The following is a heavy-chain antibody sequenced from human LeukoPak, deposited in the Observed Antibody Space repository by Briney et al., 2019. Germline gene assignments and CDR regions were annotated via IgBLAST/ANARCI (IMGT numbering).Heavy chain of an antibody. J-gene: IGHJ5*02. CDR3: ASGGYDFWTGYYRP. Sequence: SGTLCLSCTVSGGSISSSSYYWGWIRQPPGKGLEWGGSIYYSGSTYYNPSLKSRVTISVDTCKNQFSLNLSSVPAADPALSYCASGGYDFWTGYYRPWGQGTLVTVSS. V-gene: IGHV4-39*01. D-gene: IGHD3-3*01. CDR1: GGSISSSSYY. CDR2: IYYSGST.